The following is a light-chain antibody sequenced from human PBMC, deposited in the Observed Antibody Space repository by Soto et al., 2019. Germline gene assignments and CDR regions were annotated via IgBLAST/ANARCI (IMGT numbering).Light chain of an antibody. J-gene: IGLJ3*02. CDR1: SSNIGINF. V-gene: IGLV1-47*02. CDR2: SNN. CDR3: AAWDDSLSGPV. Sequence: QSVLTQPPSASGAPGQRVTISCSGSSSNIGINFVYWYQQLPGTAPKLLIYSNNQRPSGVPDRFSGSKSGTSASLAISGLRSEDEADYYCAAWDDSLSGPVFGGGPKLTVL.